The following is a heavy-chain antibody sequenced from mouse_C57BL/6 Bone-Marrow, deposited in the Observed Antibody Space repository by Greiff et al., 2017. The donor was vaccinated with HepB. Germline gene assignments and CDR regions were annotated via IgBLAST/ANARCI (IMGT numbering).Heavy chain of an antibody. V-gene: IGHV14-4*01. Sequence: DVQLQESGAELVRPGASVKLSCTASGFNIKDDYMHWVKQRPEQGLEWIGWIDPENGDTEYASKFQGKATITADTSSNTAYLQLSSLTSEDTAVYYCTLYYGSSYDYWGQGTTLTVSS. D-gene: IGHD1-1*01. CDR1: GFNIKDDY. CDR2: IDPENGDT. J-gene: IGHJ2*01. CDR3: TLYYGSSYDY.